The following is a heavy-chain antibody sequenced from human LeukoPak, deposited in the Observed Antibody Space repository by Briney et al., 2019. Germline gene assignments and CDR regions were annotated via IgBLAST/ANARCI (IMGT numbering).Heavy chain of an antibody. D-gene: IGHD6-13*01. CDR3: VGGIAAAGVHFDY. Sequence: KSSETLSLTCTVSGGSISSYYWSWIRQPAGKGLEWIGRFYSSGSTNYNPSLKSRVTMSVDTSKNQFSLKLSSMTAADTAVYYCVGGIAAAGVHFDYWGQGTLVTVSS. CDR2: FYSSGST. J-gene: IGHJ4*02. CDR1: GGSISSYY. V-gene: IGHV4-4*07.